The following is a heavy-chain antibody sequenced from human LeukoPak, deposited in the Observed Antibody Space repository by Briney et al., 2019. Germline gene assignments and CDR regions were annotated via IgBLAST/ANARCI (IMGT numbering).Heavy chain of an antibody. J-gene: IGHJ6*03. CDR3: AKPQVFYYYMDV. Sequence: GGSLRLSCAASGFTFSSFAMTWVRQVPGKGLEWVSAITSSGGNTYYADSVKGRFTISRDNSRNTLYLQLDSLRAEDTAVYYCAKPQVFYYYMDVWGKGTTVTVSS. CDR2: ITSSGGNT. V-gene: IGHV3-23*01. CDR1: GFTFSSFA.